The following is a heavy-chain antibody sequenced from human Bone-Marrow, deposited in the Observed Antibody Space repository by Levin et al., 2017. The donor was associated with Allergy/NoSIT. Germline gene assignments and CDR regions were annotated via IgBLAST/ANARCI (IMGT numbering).Heavy chain of an antibody. CDR2: ISPFNGNT. Sequence: GASVKVSCEASGYTFRSYGISWVRQAPGQGLEWMGWISPFNGNTNSAQKFQGRVTMTTDTSTNTAQMELRNLTSDDAAVYYCARLSRGYSELDNWGQGTLVTVSS. CDR1: GYTFRSYG. J-gene: IGHJ4*02. D-gene: IGHD5-12*01. V-gene: IGHV1-18*01. CDR3: ARLSRGYSELDN.